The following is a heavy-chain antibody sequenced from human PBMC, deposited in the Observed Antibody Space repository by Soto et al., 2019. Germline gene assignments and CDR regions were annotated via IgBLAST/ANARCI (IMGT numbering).Heavy chain of an antibody. CDR2: IIPIFGTA. J-gene: IGHJ6*02. V-gene: IGHV1-69*12. CDR3: AGHHPTHYYSGMDV. Sequence: QVQLVQSGAEVKKPGSSVKVSCKASGGTFSSYAISWVRQAPGQGLEWMGGIIPIFGTANYAQKFQGRVTITADESTSTAYMELSSLRSEDTAVYYCAGHHPTHYYSGMDVWGQGTTVTVSS. CDR1: GGTFSSYA.